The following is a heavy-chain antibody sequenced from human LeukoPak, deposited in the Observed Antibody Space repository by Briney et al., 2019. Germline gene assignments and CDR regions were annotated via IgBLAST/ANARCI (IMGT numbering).Heavy chain of an antibody. Sequence: GGSLRLSCAASGFTFRRHGMHWVRQAPGKGLEWVAVISYDGSNKYYADSVKGRFTISRDNSKNTLYLQMNSLRTEDTAVYYCARDPLGTRPGFDYWGQGTLVTVSS. V-gene: IGHV3-30*19. D-gene: IGHD1-1*01. J-gene: IGHJ4*02. CDR1: GFTFRRHG. CDR2: ISYDGSNK. CDR3: ARDPLGTRPGFDY.